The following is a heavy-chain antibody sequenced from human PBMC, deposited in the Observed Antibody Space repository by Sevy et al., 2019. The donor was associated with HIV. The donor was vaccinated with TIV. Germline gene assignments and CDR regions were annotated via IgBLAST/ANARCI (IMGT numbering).Heavy chain of an antibody. Sequence: SGPTLVKPTQTLTLTCTFSGFSLSTSGVGVGWIRQPPGKALEWLSLIYWNDDKRYSPSLKSRLTITKDTSKNQVVLTMTNMDPVDTATYYCAHTSGIFGPYGMDVWGQGTTVTVSS. D-gene: IGHD3-3*01. CDR2: IYWNDDK. V-gene: IGHV2-5*01. CDR1: GFSLSTSGVG. CDR3: AHTSGIFGPYGMDV. J-gene: IGHJ6*02.